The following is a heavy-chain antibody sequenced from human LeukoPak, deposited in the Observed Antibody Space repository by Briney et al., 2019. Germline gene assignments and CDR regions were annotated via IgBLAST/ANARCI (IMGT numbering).Heavy chain of an antibody. Sequence: GESLKISCKGSGYSFTSYWISWVRQMPGKGLEWMGRIDPSDSYTNYSPSFQGHVTISADKSISTAYLQWSSLKASDTAMYYCARRVGYSYGYGRYYYYGMDVWGQGTTVTVSS. V-gene: IGHV5-10-1*01. CDR1: GYSFTSYW. D-gene: IGHD5-18*01. J-gene: IGHJ6*02. CDR3: ARRVGYSYGYGRYYYYGMDV. CDR2: IDPSDSYT.